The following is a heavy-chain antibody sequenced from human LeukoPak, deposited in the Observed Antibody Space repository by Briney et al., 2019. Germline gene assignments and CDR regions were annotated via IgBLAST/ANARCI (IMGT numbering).Heavy chain of an antibody. J-gene: IGHJ4*02. Sequence: SETLSLTCTVSGGSINSYYWSWIRQPPGKGLEWIGYIYYSGNTNYNPSLKSRVTISVDTPKNEVSLKLSSVTAADTAVYYCARQVSEYFDYWGQGTLVTVSS. D-gene: IGHD3-10*01. CDR1: GGSINSYY. CDR2: IYYSGNT. CDR3: ARQVSEYFDY. V-gene: IGHV4-59*08.